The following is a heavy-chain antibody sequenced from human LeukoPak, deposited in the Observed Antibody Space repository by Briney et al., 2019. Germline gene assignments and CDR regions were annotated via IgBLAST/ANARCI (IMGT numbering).Heavy chain of an antibody. J-gene: IGHJ4*02. CDR3: ARDLRGRTSLYY. CDR1: GFTFSSYS. D-gene: IGHD2-2*01. CDR2: ISSSSSYI. V-gene: IGHV3-21*04. Sequence: GGSLRLSCAASGFTFSSYSMNWVRQAPGKGLEWVSSISSSSSYIYYADSVKGRFTISRDNAKNSLYLQMSSLRSEDTAVYYCARDLRGRTSLYYWGRGTLVTVSS.